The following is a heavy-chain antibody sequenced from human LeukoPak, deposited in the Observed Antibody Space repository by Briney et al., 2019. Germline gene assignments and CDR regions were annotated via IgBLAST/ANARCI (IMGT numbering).Heavy chain of an antibody. D-gene: IGHD6-19*01. V-gene: IGHV4-59*08. CDR3: ARGIYSSGWYAWFDP. J-gene: IGHJ5*02. CDR2: IYYSGST. CDR1: DGSISSYY. Sequence: PSETLSLTCTVSDGSISSYYWSWIRQPPGKGLEWIGYIYYSGSTNYNPSLKSRVTISVDTSKNQFSLKLSSVTAADTAVYYCARGIYSSGWYAWFDPWGQGTLVTVSS.